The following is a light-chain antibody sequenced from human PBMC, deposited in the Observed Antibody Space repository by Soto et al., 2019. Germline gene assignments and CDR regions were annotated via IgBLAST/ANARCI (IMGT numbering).Light chain of an antibody. CDR1: QSISSW. Sequence: DIQMTQSPSTLSASVGDRVTITCRASQSISSWLAWYQQKPGKAPKLLIYDASSLVSGVPSRFSGSGSGTEFTLTSSSLQPDDFATYYCQQYNSYSPWTFGQGTKVEIK. CDR2: DAS. CDR3: QQYNSYSPWT. J-gene: IGKJ1*01. V-gene: IGKV1-5*01.